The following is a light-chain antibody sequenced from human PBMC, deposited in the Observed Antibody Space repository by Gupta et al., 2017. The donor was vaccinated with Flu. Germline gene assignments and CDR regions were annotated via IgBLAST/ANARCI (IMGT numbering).Light chain of an antibody. CDR3: QQYNKWPNT. Sequence: EIVMTHSPATLSVSPGERATLSCRASQSISSNLAWYQQKPGQAPRLLIYGASTRATGIPATFSGSGSGTEFTLTISSLQSESFAVYYCQQYNKWPNTFGQGTRLEMK. CDR1: QSISSN. V-gene: IGKV3-15*01. CDR2: GAS. J-gene: IGKJ5*01.